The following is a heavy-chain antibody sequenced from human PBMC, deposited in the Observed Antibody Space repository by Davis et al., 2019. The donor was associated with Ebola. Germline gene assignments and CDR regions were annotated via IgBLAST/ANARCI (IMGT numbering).Heavy chain of an antibody. J-gene: IGHJ4*02. Sequence: ASVKVSCKASGYTSASYGITWVRQAPGQGLEWMGWISAYNGNTNYAQKFQGRVTMTTDTSTSTAYMELRSLRSDDTGVYYCARESYDILTGYLHSYYFDYWGQGTLVTVSS. V-gene: IGHV1-18*04. CDR3: ARESYDILTGYLHSYYFDY. D-gene: IGHD3-9*01. CDR1: GYTSASYG. CDR2: ISAYNGNT.